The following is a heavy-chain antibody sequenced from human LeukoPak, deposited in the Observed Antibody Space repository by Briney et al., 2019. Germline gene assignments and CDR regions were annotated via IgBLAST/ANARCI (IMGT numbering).Heavy chain of an antibody. CDR2: IFQSGET. J-gene: IGHJ5*02. Sequence: SETLSLTCSVSGGSIISSNWWGWIRQPPGKGLEWIGEIFQSGETDYNPSLRSRVIISINKSKNQFSLQLNSVTAADTAIYYCARHFRLVVENWFDPWGQGTLVTVSS. CDR1: GGSIISSNW. V-gene: IGHV4/OR15-8*02. D-gene: IGHD2-21*01. CDR3: ARHFRLVVENWFDP.